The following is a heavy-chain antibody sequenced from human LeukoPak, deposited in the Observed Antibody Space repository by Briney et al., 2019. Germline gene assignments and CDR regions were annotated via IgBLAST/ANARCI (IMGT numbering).Heavy chain of an antibody. Sequence: LRLSCAASGFTFDDYAMHWVRQPPGKGLEWVGYISYSGSTNYNPSLKSRVTISVDTSKNQFSLKLSSVTAADTAIYYCARDGRAGSLFAYWGQGTLVTVSS. V-gene: IGHV4-59*01. CDR1: GFTFDDYA. J-gene: IGHJ4*02. CDR3: ARDGRAGSLFAY. CDR2: ISYSGST. D-gene: IGHD6-19*01.